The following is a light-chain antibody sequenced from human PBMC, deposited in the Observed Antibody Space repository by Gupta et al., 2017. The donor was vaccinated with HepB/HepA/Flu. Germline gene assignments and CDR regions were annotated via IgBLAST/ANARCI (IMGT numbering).Light chain of an antibody. Sequence: DVGRHRPQISLPVNLGQRASITGRSSQRLVSSDGNTYSNWLHQRPGQSPRRLVYRFSNRGSGAPDRFSGSCSGTDFPLKSSRVDADYVVIYYGLQATHRPWTFGQGTKVEIK. CDR1: QRLVSSDGNTY. V-gene: IGKV2-30*01. CDR3: LQATHRPWT. J-gene: IGKJ1*01. CDR2: RFS.